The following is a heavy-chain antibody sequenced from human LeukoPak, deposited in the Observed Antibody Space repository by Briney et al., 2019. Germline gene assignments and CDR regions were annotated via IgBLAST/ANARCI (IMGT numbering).Heavy chain of an antibody. CDR2: ISYDGSNK. V-gene: IGHV3-30*18. CDR3: AKDPSQYDTNTFDV. J-gene: IGHJ3*01. CDR1: GFTFSSYG. D-gene: IGHD2-8*01. Sequence: GGSLRLSCAASGFTFSSYGMHWVRQAPGKGLEWVAVISYDGSNKYYADSVKGRFTISRDNSKNTLYLQMNSLRAEDTAVYYCAKDPSQYDTNTFDVWGQGTMVTVSS.